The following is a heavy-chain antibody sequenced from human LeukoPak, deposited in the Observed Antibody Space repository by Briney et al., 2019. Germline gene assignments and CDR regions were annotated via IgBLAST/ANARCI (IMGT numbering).Heavy chain of an antibody. V-gene: IGHV3-23*01. J-gene: IGHJ4*02. CDR2: ISGSGGST. CDR1: GFTFSSYA. D-gene: IGHD3-22*01. Sequence: GGSLRLSRAASGFTFSSYAISWVRQAPGKGLEWVSAISGSGGSTYYADSVKGRFTISRDNSKNTLYLQMNSLRAEDTAVYYCAKRGINYYYDSSGYADYWGQGTLVTVSS. CDR3: AKRGINYYYDSSGYADY.